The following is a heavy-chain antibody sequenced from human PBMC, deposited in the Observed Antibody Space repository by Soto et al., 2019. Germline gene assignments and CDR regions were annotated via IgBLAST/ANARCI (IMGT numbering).Heavy chain of an antibody. J-gene: IGHJ5*02. Sequence: ASVKVSCKASGFTFTSSAMQWVRQARGQRLEWIGWIVVGSGNTNYAQKFQERVTITRDMSTSTAYMELSSLRSEDTAVYYCAAGWYYDFWSGSWVWFDPWGQGTLVTVSS. CDR3: AAGWYYDFWSGSWVWFDP. V-gene: IGHV1-58*02. D-gene: IGHD3-3*01. CDR1: GFTFTSSA. CDR2: IVVGSGNT.